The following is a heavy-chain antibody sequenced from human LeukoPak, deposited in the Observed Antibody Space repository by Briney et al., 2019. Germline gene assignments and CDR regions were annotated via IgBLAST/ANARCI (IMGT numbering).Heavy chain of an antibody. J-gene: IGHJ6*03. Sequence: GASVKHSCKASGYTFTSYGISWVRQAPGQGLEWMGGIIPIFGTANYAQKSQGRVTITTDESTSTAYMELSSLRSEDTAVYYCARERKSSYYYYCMDVWGKGTTVTVSS. CDR2: IIPIFGTA. CDR3: ARERKSSYYYYCMDV. CDR1: GYTFTSYG. V-gene: IGHV1-69*05.